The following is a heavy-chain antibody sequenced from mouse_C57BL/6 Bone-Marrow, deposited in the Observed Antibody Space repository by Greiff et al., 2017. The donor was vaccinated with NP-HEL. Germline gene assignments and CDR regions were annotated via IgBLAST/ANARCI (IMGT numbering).Heavy chain of an antibody. CDR3: AVGGDY. Sequence: VQLQQSGPELVKPGASVKISCKASGYAFSSSWMNWVKQRPGKGLEWIGRIYPGDGDTNYNEKFKSKATLTVDTSSSTAYMQLSSLTSEDSAVYYCAVGGDYWGQGTTLTVSS. V-gene: IGHV1-82*01. J-gene: IGHJ2*01. CDR1: GYAFSSSW. CDR2: IYPGDGDT. D-gene: IGHD1-1*01.